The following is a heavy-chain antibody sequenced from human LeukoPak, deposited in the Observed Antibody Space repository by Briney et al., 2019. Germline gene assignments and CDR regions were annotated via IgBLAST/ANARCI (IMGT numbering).Heavy chain of an antibody. CDR2: IYHSGST. Sequence: SETLSLTCTVSGYSISSGYYWGWIRQPPGKGLEWIGSIYHSGSTYYNPSLKSRVTISVDTSKNQFSLKLSSVTAADTAVYYCARYIDSSGYYPWGFDYWGQGTLVTVSS. D-gene: IGHD3-22*01. J-gene: IGHJ4*02. V-gene: IGHV4-38-2*02. CDR1: GYSISSGYY. CDR3: ARYIDSSGYYPWGFDY.